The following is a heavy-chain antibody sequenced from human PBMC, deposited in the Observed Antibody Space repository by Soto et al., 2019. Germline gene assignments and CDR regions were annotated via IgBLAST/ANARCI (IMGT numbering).Heavy chain of an antibody. J-gene: IGHJ4*02. CDR3: ARRLYYYGSGSYYTARELDY. CDR1: GGSFSGYY. Sequence: PSETLSLTCAVYGGSFSGYYWSWIRQPPGKGLEWIGEINHSGSTNYNPSLKSRVTISVDTSKNQFSLKLSSVTAADTAVYYCARRLYYYGSGSYYTARELDYWGQGTLVTVSS. V-gene: IGHV4-34*01. D-gene: IGHD3-10*01. CDR2: INHSGST.